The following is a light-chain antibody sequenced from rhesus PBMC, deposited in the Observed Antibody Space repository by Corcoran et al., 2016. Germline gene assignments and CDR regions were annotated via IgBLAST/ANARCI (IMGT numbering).Light chain of an antibody. Sequence: EIVLTQSPATLSLSPGERATLSCRASQSVSSSLAWYQQKPGQAPRLLIYDASSRATGIPDRFRGRGSGTDFTLTFSSLKPEDVGVYYCQQYSNWPLTFGGGTKVELK. CDR3: QQYSNWPLT. CDR1: QSVSSS. J-gene: IGKJ4*01. CDR2: DAS. V-gene: IGKV3-35*01.